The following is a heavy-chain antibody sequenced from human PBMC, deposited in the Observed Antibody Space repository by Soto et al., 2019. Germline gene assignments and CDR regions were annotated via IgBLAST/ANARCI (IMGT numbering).Heavy chain of an antibody. Sequence: ESVGGVVQPGRSLRLSCAASGFTFTNYAMYWVRQAPGKGLVWMGYVSYDGAHKFYADSVKGRFTISRDNSKNTLFLQMNSLRAEDTAVYYCAREGEYCSGGSCTYFAYWGQGTLVTVSS. V-gene: IGHV3-30-3*01. CDR1: GFTFTNYA. CDR3: AREGEYCSGGSCTYFAY. J-gene: IGHJ4*02. D-gene: IGHD2-15*01. CDR2: VSYDGAHK.